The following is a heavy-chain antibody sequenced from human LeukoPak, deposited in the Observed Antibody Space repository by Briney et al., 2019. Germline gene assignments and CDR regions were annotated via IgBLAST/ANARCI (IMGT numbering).Heavy chain of an antibody. D-gene: IGHD3-10*01. CDR1: GGSFSGYY. CDR3: ARPPSYYLSGGRWFDP. CDR2: INHSGST. V-gene: IGHV4-34*01. J-gene: IGHJ5*02. Sequence: SETLSLTCAVYGGSFSGYYWSWIRQPPGKGLEWIGEINHSGSTNYNPSLTSRVTISVDTSKNQFSLTLSYVPAADAAVYYCARPPSYYLSGGRWFDPWGQGTLVTVSS.